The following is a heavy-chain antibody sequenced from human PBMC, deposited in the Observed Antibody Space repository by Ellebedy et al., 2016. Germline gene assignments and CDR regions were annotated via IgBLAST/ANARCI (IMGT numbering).Heavy chain of an antibody. CDR1: GGSISSSSYY. CDR2: INHSGST. Sequence: SETLSLTXTVSGGSISSSSYYWGWIRQPPGKGLEWIGEINHSGSTNYNPSLKSRVTISVDTSKNQFSLKLSSVTAADTAVYYCASFGSYDSSGYDYWGQGTLVTVSS. CDR3: ASFGSYDSSGYDY. D-gene: IGHD3-22*01. J-gene: IGHJ4*02. V-gene: IGHV4-39*07.